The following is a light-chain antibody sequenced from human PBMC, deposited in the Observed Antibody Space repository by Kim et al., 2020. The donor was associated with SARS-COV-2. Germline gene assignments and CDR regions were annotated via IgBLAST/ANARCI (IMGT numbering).Light chain of an antibody. V-gene: IGLV6-57*03. Sequence: GKTVISSCARRRRHIAGNYVQWYQQRPGSAPSLVIYEDDQRPSGVSARFSASIDRSANSASLFISEVKTEDEADYYCQSYDINNLVFGGGTQLTVL. J-gene: IGLJ2*01. CDR2: EDD. CDR3: QSYDINNLV. CDR1: RRHIAGNY.